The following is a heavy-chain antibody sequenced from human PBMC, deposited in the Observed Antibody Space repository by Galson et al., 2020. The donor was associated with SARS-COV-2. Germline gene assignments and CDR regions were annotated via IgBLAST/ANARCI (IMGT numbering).Heavy chain of an antibody. CDR1: GFTFSSYS. V-gene: IGHV3-48*01. CDR2: ISSSSSTI. CDR3: AREGTGYSSSWYVAAFDI. J-gene: IGHJ3*02. Sequence: GGSLRLSCAASGFTFSSYSMNWVRQAPGKGLEWVSYISSSSSTIYYADSVKGRFTISRDNAKNSLYLQMNSLRAEDTAVYYCAREGTGYSSSWYVAAFDIWGQGTMVTVSS. D-gene: IGHD6-13*01.